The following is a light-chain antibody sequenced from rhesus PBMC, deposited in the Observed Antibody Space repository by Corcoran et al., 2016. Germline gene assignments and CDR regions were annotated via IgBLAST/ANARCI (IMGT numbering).Light chain of an antibody. CDR2: EAS. Sequence: DIQMTQSPSSLSASVGDIVTITCRASQGIGSWLAWYQQKPGKAPNLLNYEASRLESGGPSRFSGRGSGTCLTLTISRLPSEDFATYYCQRHNSYPLTFGGGTKVELK. CDR3: QRHNSYPLT. CDR1: QGIGSW. V-gene: IGKV1S6*01. J-gene: IGKJ4*01.